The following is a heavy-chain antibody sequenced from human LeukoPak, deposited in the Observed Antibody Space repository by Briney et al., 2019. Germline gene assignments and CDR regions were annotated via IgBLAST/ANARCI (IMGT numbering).Heavy chain of an antibody. V-gene: IGHV4-59*08. CDR3: ASHTYYYDSSGYSYYFDY. CDR1: GGSISSYY. Sequence: SETLSLTCTVSGGSISSYYWSWIRQPPGKGLEWIAYISDIGSINYNPSLKSRVTISVDTSKNQFSLKLSSVTAADTAVYYCASHTYYYDSSGYSYYFDYWGQGTLVTVSS. D-gene: IGHD3-22*01. J-gene: IGHJ4*02. CDR2: ISDIGSI.